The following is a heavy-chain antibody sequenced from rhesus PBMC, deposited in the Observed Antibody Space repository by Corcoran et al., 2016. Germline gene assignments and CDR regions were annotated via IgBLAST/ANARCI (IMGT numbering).Heavy chain of an antibody. CDR2: IYGSGGST. Sequence: QVQLQESGPGLVKPSETLPLTCAVSGASISRNYGSWIRQAPGKGLEWIGRIYGSGGSTDYNPSLKSRVTISIDTSKNQFSLKLSSVTAADTAVYYCTSGGWSPYYFDYWGQGVLVTVSS. CDR3: TSGGWSPYYFDY. J-gene: IGHJ4*01. D-gene: IGHD6-37*01. CDR1: GASISRNY. V-gene: IGHV4S2*01.